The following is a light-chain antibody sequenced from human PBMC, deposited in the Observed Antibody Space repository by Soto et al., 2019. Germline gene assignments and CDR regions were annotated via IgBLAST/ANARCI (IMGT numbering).Light chain of an antibody. J-gene: IGKJ5*01. CDR3: QQYSNWPT. V-gene: IGKV3-15*01. CDR1: PSGSRN. CDR2: GAS. Sequence: EIVRTQSPATLSVSPGVIATLSCMAGPSGSRNLAWYQQSPGQAPWLLMSGASTRATGIAARFSGSGSGTEFTLTISSLQSEDSALYYCQQYSNWPTFGQGTRREIK.